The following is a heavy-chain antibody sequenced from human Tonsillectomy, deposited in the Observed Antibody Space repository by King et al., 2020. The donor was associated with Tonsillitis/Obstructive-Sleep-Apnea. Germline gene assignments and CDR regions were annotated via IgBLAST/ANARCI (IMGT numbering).Heavy chain of an antibody. Sequence: VQLVESGGGLVKPGGSLRLSCAASGFTFNSHNMNWVRQAPGKGLEWVSSISSSSSFIFHADSLQGRFTISRDNTKNSLYLQMNNLRAEDTAFYYCANDPQPGSSSLGDLGVYFDSWGQGTLVTVSS. V-gene: IGHV3-21*01. J-gene: IGHJ4*02. CDR2: ISSSSSFI. CDR3: ANDPQPGSSSLGDLGVYFDS. CDR1: GFTFNSHN. D-gene: IGHD6-6*01.